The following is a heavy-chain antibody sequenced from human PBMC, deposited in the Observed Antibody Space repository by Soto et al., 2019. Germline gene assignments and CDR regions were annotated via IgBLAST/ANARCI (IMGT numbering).Heavy chain of an antibody. CDR3: ARGRRLIAVYYYYYYMDV. Sequence: PSETLSLTCAVYGGSFSGYYWSWIRQPPGKGLEWIGEINHSGSTNYNPSLKSRVTISVDTSKNQFSLKLSSVTAADTAVYYCARGRRLIAVYYYYYYMDVWGKGTTVTVSS. V-gene: IGHV4-34*01. D-gene: IGHD2-15*01. J-gene: IGHJ6*03. CDR1: GGSFSGYY. CDR2: INHSGST.